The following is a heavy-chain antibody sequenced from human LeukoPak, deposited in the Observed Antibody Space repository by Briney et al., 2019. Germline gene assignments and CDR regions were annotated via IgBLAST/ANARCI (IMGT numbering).Heavy chain of an antibody. CDR2: IHYDGRT. CDR3: ARLVNYGYSDY. V-gene: IGHV4-59*11. CDR1: GGSTSGRY. J-gene: IGHJ4*02. D-gene: IGHD3-22*01. Sequence: SETLSLTCTVSGGSTSGRYWTWIRQPPGKGLEWIGYIHYDGRTNYNPSFKSRVIISLDTSNNQFSLNLKSGTAADTAAYYCARLVNYGYSDYWGQGTLVTVSS.